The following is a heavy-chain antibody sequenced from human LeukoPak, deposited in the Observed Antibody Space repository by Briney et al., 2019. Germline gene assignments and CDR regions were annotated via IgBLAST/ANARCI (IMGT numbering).Heavy chain of an antibody. V-gene: IGHV3-23*01. CDR2: ISGSGGST. J-gene: IGHJ5*02. D-gene: IGHD5-12*01. CDR1: GFTFSSCA. CDR3: AKDLLHVDIVAKDWFDP. Sequence: PGGSLRLSCAASGFTFSSCAMSWVRQAPGKGLEWVSAISGSGGSTYYADSVKGRYTISRDNSKNTLYLQMNSLRAEDTAAYYCAKDLLHVDIVAKDWFDPWGQGTLVTVSS.